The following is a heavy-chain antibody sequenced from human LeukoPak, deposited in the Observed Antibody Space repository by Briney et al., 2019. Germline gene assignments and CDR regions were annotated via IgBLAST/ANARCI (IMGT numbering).Heavy chain of an antibody. CDR3: ARGNGVLEWLLSFFWFDP. D-gene: IGHD3-3*01. CDR1: GGSFSGYY. V-gene: IGHV4-34*01. CDR2: INHSGST. J-gene: IGHJ5*02. Sequence: PSETLSLTCAVYGGSFSGYYWSWIRQPPGKGLEWIGEINHSGSTNYNPSLKSRVTISVDTPKNQFSLKLSSVTAADTAVYYCARGNGVLEWLLSFFWFDPWGQGTLVTVSS.